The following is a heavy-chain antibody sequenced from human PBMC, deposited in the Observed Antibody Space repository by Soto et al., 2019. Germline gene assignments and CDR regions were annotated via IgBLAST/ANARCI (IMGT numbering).Heavy chain of an antibody. CDR3: ARDFRRPSISPADGKFDY. CDR2: ISAYNGNT. Sequence: GASVKVSCKASGYTFTIYGISWVRQAPGQGLEWMGWISAYNGNTNYAQKLQCRVTMTTDTSTSTAYMELRSLRSDDPAVYSCARDFRRPSISPADGKFDYWGQGTLVTVYS. J-gene: IGHJ4*02. CDR1: GYTFTIYG. V-gene: IGHV1-18*04. D-gene: IGHD2-21*01.